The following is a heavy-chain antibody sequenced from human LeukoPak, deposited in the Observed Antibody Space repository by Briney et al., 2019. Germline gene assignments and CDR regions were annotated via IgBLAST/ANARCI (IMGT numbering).Heavy chain of an antibody. CDR3: ARVNRYCSSTSCSYFDY. Sequence: GGSLRLSCAASGFTFSSYAMHWVRQAPGKGLEWVAVISYDGSNKYYADSVKGRFTISRDNSKNTLYLQMNSLRAEDTAVYYCARVNRYCSSTSCSYFDYWGQGTLVTVSS. CDR1: GFTFSSYA. CDR2: ISYDGSNK. D-gene: IGHD2-2*01. J-gene: IGHJ4*02. V-gene: IGHV3-30-3*01.